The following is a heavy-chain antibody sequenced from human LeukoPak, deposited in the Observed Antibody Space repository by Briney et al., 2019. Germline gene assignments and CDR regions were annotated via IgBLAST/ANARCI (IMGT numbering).Heavy chain of an antibody. J-gene: IGHJ4*02. CDR2: IYHDWNT. D-gene: IGHD1-26*01. CDR3: ARFFRTVWELPYY. V-gene: IGHV4-38-2*02. Sequence: SETLSLTCSVSGYSISSGYYWGCIRQPPGKGLEWIGNIYHDWNTYYNPSLKSRVTISVDTSKNQFSLRLSSVTAADTAVYYCARFFRTVWELPYYWGPGTLVTVSS. CDR1: GYSISSGYY.